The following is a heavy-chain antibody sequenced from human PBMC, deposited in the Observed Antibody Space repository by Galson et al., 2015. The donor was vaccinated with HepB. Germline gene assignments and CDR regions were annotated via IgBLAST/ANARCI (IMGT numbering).Heavy chain of an antibody. Sequence: SLRLSCAASGFTFSSYAMSWVRQAPGKGLEWVSAISGSGGSTYYADSVKGRFIISRDNSKNTLYLQMNSLRAEDTAVYYCAKGPRGIVVVGGNDWFDPWGQGTLVTVSS. CDR3: AKGPRGIVVVGGNDWFDP. CDR2: ISGSGGST. D-gene: IGHD2-15*01. CDR1: GFTFSSYA. J-gene: IGHJ5*02. V-gene: IGHV3-23*01.